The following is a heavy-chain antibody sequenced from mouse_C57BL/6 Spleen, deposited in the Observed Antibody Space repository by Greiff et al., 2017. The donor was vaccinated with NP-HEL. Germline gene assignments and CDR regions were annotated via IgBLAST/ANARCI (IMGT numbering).Heavy chain of an antibody. CDR1: GYTFTSYW. CDR3: ARRYYGYDRGYYFDY. J-gene: IGHJ2*01. V-gene: IGHV1-52*01. Sequence: QVQLQQPGAELVRPGSSVKLSCKASGYTFTSYWMHWVKQRPIQGLEWIGNIDPSDSETHYNQKFKDKATLTVDKSSSTAYMQLSSLTSEDSAVYYCARRYYGYDRGYYFDYWGQGTTLTVSS. D-gene: IGHD2-2*01. CDR2: IDPSDSET.